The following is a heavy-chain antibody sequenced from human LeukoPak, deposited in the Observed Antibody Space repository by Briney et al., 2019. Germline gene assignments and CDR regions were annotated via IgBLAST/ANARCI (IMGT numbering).Heavy chain of an antibody. J-gene: IGHJ5*02. CDR2: IYYSGST. CDR3: ARDREPLGKGLFDP. V-gene: IGHV4-59*01. Sequence: SETLSLTCTVSGGSISGYYWSWIRQPPGKGLEWIGYIYYSGSTNYNPSLKSRVTISVDTSKNQFSLKLSSVTAADTAVYYCARDREPLGKGLFDPWGQGTLVTVSS. CDR1: GGSISGYY. D-gene: IGHD1-26*01.